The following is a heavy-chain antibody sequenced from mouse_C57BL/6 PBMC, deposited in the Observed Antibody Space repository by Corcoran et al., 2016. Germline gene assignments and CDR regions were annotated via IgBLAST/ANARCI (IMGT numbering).Heavy chain of an antibody. CDR2: INTYSGVP. CDR3: APTGFAY. Sequence: QIQLVQSGPELKKPGETVKISCKASGYTFTTYGMSWVKQAPGKGLKWMGWINTYSGVPTYADDFKGRFAFSLETSASTAYLQINNRKNEDTATYFCAPTGFAYWGQGTLVTVSA. CDR1: GYTFTTYG. V-gene: IGHV9-3*01. J-gene: IGHJ3*01.